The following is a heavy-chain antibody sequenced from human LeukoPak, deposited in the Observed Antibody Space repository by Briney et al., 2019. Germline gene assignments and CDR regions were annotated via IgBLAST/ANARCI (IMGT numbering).Heavy chain of an antibody. J-gene: IGHJ5*02. CDR1: GGSISSGSYY. CDR3: ARANYYGSGSLYNWFDP. V-gene: IGHV4-61*02. CDR2: IYTSGST. D-gene: IGHD3-10*01. Sequence: SQTLSLTCTVSGGSISSGSYYWSWIRQPAGKGLEWIGRIYTSGSTNYNPSLKSRVTISVDTSKNQFSLKLSSVTAADTAVYYCARANYYGSGSLYNWFDPWGQGTLVTVSS.